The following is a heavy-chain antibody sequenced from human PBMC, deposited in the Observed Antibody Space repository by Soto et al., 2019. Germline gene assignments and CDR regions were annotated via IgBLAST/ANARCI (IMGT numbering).Heavy chain of an antibody. CDR2: INHSGST. V-gene: IGHV4-34*01. CDR3: ARVRGGRVPGLRFDP. Sequence: QVQLQQWGAGLLKPSETLSLTCAVYGGSFSGYYWSWIRQPPGKGLEWIGEINHSGSTNYNPSLKSRVTISVDTSKNQFSLKLSSVTAADTAVYYCARVRGGRVPGLRFDPWGQGTLVTVSS. D-gene: IGHD2-15*01. J-gene: IGHJ5*02. CDR1: GGSFSGYY.